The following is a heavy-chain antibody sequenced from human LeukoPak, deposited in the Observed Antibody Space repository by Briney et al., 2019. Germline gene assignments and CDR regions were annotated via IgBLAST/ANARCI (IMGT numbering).Heavy chain of an antibody. CDR2: INPNSGGT. J-gene: IGHJ4*02. CDR1: AYTFTGYY. V-gene: IGHV1-2*02. Sequence: ASVTVSCLASAYTFTGYYMHWVRQAPGHGLEWMGWINPNSGGTNYAQKFQGRVNMTRDTSISTAYMELSRLRSDDTAVYYCARVDCSGGSCYSAEEGPIDYWGQGTLVTVSS. CDR3: ARVDCSGGSCYSAEEGPIDY. D-gene: IGHD2-15*01.